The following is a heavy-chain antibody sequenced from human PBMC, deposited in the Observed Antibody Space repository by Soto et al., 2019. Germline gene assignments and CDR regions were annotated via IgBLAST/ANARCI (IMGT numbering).Heavy chain of an antibody. CDR1: GYTFSSHA. CDR3: ARDGARIAVFGVAHYFDY. CDR2: INAGNGDT. V-gene: IGHV1-3*01. D-gene: IGHD3-3*01. Sequence: QVQLVQSGAEVKKPGASVKVSCTASGYTFSSHAIHWVRQAPGQRLEWMGWINAGNGDTTHSQKFQGRVAITRDTSASSVYMELSTLKSEDTAVYYCARDGARIAVFGVAHYFDYWGQGTAVTVSS. J-gene: IGHJ4*02.